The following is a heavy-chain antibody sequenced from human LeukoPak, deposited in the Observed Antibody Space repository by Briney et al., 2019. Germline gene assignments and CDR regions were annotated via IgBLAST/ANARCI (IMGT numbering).Heavy chain of an antibody. CDR2: ISSSSSYT. V-gene: IGHV3-11*06. Sequence: GGSLRLSCAASGFTFSDYYMSWIRQAPGKGLEWVSYISSSSSYTNYADSVKGRFTISRDNAKNSLYLQMNSLRGEDTAVYYCARDSSTTGTTHDAFDIWGQGTMVTVSS. D-gene: IGHD1-1*01. CDR1: GFTFSDYY. J-gene: IGHJ3*02. CDR3: ARDSSTTGTTHDAFDI.